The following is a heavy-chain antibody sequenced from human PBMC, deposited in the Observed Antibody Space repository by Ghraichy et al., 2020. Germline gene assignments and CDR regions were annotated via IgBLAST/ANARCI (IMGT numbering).Heavy chain of an antibody. CDR1: GLTVSSNY. Sequence: GGSLRLSCAASGLTVSSNYMSWVRQALGKGLEWVSVIYSDGSTYDADSVKGRFTVSRDNSKNTLYLQMNSLRGGDTAVYFCARTLVGAGLDYFDYWGQGTLVTVSS. J-gene: IGHJ4*02. CDR3: ARTLVGAGLDYFDY. CDR2: IYSDGST. V-gene: IGHV3-66*02. D-gene: IGHD1-26*01.